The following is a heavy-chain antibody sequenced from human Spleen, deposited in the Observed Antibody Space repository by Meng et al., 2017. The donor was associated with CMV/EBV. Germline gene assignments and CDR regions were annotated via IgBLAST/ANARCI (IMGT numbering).Heavy chain of an antibody. Sequence: SETLSLTCAVYGASFSGYYWSWIRQSPGKGLEWIGEINHSGGTNYNPSLKSRVTISVDTSKNQFSLKLSSVTAADTAVYYCARGPRNYYYYGMDVWGQGTTVTVSS. J-gene: IGHJ6*02. V-gene: IGHV4-34*01. CDR3: ARGPRNYYYYGMDV. CDR1: GASFSGYY. CDR2: INHSGGT. D-gene: IGHD2/OR15-2a*01.